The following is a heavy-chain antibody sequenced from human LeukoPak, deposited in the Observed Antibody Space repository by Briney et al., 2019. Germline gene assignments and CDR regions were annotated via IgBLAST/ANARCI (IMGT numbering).Heavy chain of an antibody. D-gene: IGHD3-22*01. CDR3: ARGHISMLVVVPFDY. J-gene: IGHJ4*02. Sequence: GGSLRLSCAASGFTFSSYALHWVRQAPGKGLEWVAVMSYDGNNKYYADSVKGRFTISRDNSKNTLYLQMNSLRPEDTAVYYCARGHISMLVVVPFDYWGQGTLVTVSS. CDR1: GFTFSSYA. CDR2: MSYDGNNK. V-gene: IGHV3-30*04.